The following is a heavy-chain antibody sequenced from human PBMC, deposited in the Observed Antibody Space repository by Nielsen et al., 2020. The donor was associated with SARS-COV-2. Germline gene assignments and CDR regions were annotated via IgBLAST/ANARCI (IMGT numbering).Heavy chain of an antibody. CDR1: GFNFNDYY. J-gene: IGHJ4*02. V-gene: IGHV3-11*01. CDR3: ARDWSIAGEFDS. D-gene: IGHD6-6*01. CDR2: ITSERST. Sequence: GESLKISCAASGFNFNDYYMSWIRQAPGKGLEWVSSITSERSTSYSDSVRGRFTIFRDNTKNSLYLQMNSLRAEDTATYYCARDWSIAGEFDSWGQGTLVTVSS.